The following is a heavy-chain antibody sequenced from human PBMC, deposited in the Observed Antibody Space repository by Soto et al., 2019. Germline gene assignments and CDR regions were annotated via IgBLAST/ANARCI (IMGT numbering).Heavy chain of an antibody. CDR1: GFTFSSYP. V-gene: IGHV3-30-3*01. Sequence: SGGGVVQPGRSLRLSCAASGFTFSSYPIHWVRQAPGKGLEWVGSISYDGTSEDFADSLRGRFTLSRDNSKNMLWLQMNSLRSEDTAVYYCLRDYSGWFDFWGQGTLVTVSS. J-gene: IGHJ5*01. CDR3: LRDYSGWFDF. D-gene: IGHD3-10*01. CDR2: ISYDGTSE.